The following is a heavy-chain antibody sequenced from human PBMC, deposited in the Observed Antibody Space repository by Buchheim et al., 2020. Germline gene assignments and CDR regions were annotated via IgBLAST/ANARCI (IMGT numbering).Heavy chain of an antibody. J-gene: IGHJ4*02. CDR3: ARDRSAEMGATVFDY. D-gene: IGHD1-26*01. V-gene: IGHV3-30-3*01. Sequence: QVQLVESGGGVVQPGRSLRLSCAASGFTFSSYAMHWVRQAPGKGLEWVAVISYDGSNKYYADSVKGRFTISRDNSKNTPYLQMNSLRAEDTAVYYCARDRSAEMGATVFDYWGQGTL. CDR1: GFTFSSYA. CDR2: ISYDGSNK.